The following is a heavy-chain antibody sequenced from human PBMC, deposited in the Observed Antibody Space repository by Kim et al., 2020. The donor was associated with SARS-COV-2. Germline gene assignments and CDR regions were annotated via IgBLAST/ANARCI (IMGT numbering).Heavy chain of an antibody. V-gene: IGHV3-11*01. D-gene: IGHD6-6*01. J-gene: IGHJ4*02. CDR2: I. CDR3: AKHSSSSNYLDY. Sequence: IYYADSVKGRFTNSRDNAKNSLHLQMDSLRADDTAVYYCAKHSSSSNYLDYWGQGTLVTVSS.